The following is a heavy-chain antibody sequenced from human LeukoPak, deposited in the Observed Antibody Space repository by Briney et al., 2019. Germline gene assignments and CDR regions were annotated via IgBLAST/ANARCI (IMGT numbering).Heavy chain of an antibody. D-gene: IGHD3-10*01. CDR1: GGSFCGYY. CDR2: INHSGST. J-gene: IGHJ4*02. V-gene: IGHV4-34*01. Sequence: SETLSLTCAVYGGSFCGYYWSWIRQPPGKGLEWIGEINHSGSTNYNPSLKSRVTISVDTSKNQFSLKLSSVTAADTAVYYCARLLWFGELFGAYFDYWGQGALVTVSS. CDR3: ARLLWFGELFGAYFDY.